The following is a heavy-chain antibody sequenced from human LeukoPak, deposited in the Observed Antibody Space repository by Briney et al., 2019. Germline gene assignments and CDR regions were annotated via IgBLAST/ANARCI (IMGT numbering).Heavy chain of an antibody. CDR2: ISGSDGST. CDR1: GFTFSSYA. V-gene: IGHV3-23*01. Sequence: GSLRLSCAASGFTFSSYAMSWVRQAPGKGLEWVSSISGSDGSTYYADSVKGRFTISRDNSKNTLYLQMNSLRAEDTAVYYCARAGNTRFDYWGQGTLVTVSS. CDR3: ARAGNTRFDY. J-gene: IGHJ4*02. D-gene: IGHD2/OR15-2a*01.